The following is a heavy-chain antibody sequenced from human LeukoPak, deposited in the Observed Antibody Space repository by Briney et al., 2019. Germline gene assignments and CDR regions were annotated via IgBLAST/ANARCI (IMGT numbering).Heavy chain of an antibody. CDR3: ARGYQLPYY. J-gene: IGHJ4*02. CDR1: GFTLSSYE. V-gene: IGHV3-48*03. Sequence: QPGGSLRLSCAASGFTLSSYEMNWVRQAPGKGLEWVSYISSSGSSINYADSVKGRFTISRDNAKNSLYLQMNSLRAEDTAVYYCARGYQLPYYWGQGTLVTVSS. CDR2: ISSSGSSI. D-gene: IGHD2-2*01.